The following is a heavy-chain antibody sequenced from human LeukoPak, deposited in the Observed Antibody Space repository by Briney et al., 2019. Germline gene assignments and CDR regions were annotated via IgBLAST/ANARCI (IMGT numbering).Heavy chain of an antibody. CDR1: GFTFSSYA. CDR2: ISGSGGST. D-gene: IGHD2-15*01. CDR3: ARDRGWPTAHFDL. Sequence: GGSLRLSCAASGFTFSSYAMSWVRQAPGKGLEWVSAISGSGGSTYYADSVKGRFTISRDNSKNMLYLQMNSLRAEDTAVYYCARDRGWPTAHFDLWGQGTPVTVSS. V-gene: IGHV3-23*01. J-gene: IGHJ4*02.